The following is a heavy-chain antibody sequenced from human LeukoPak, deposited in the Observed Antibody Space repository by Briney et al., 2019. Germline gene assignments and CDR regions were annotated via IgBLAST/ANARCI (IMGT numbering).Heavy chain of an antibody. V-gene: IGHV3-23*01. J-gene: IGHJ4*02. Sequence: GGSLRLSCAASGVTFTTYAMSWVRQAPGKGLEWVSAISGSGVYTYYADFVKGRFTISRDNSRNTLYLQMNSLRAEDTAVYYCVKGDYSGYTFPAFDYWGQGTLVSVSS. CDR2: ISGSGVYT. CDR3: VKGDYSGYTFPAFDY. D-gene: IGHD5-12*01. CDR1: GVTFTTYA.